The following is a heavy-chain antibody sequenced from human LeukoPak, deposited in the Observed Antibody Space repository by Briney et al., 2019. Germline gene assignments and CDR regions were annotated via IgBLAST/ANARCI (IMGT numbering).Heavy chain of an antibody. CDR2: IYENGGTT. J-gene: IGHJ4*02. V-gene: IGHV3-23*01. Sequence: GGSLRLSCVGSGFTFRSHAMSWVRQAPEKGLEFVSGIYENGGTTYYADSVKGRFSISRDNSKNTLYLQMDSLRGEDTAVYYLSKDFRIGYSAHFDYWGQGALVTVSS. CDR3: SKDFRIGYSAHFDY. CDR1: GFTFRSHA. D-gene: IGHD2-21*01.